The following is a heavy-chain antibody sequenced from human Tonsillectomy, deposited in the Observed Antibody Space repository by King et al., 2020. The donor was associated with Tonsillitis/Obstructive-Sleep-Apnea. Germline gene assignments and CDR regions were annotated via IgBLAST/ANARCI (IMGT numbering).Heavy chain of an antibody. CDR3: ARGFCYGGRYYSDYYYYIDV. CDR1: GGSVSTYY. V-gene: IGHV4-59*08. D-gene: IGHD1-26*01. Sequence: QLQESGPGLVKPSETLSLTCTVSGGSVSTYYWSWIRPPPGKGLEWIGYIYYSGSTNYNPSLKSRATMSVDTSKNQFSLKLISVTAADTSVYYCARGFCYGGRYYSDYYYYIDVWGKGPTVTVSS. J-gene: IGHJ6*03. CDR2: IYYSGST.